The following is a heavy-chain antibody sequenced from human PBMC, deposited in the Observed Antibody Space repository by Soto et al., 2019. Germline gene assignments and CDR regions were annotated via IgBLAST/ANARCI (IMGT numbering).Heavy chain of an antibody. V-gene: IGHV3-43*01. CDR2: ISWDGGST. CDR3: AKTRFLEWLTFDY. J-gene: IGHJ4*02. CDR1: GFTFDDYT. D-gene: IGHD3-3*01. Sequence: GGSLRLSCAASGFTFDDYTMHWVRQAPGKGLEWVSLISWDGGSTYYADSVKGRFTISRDNSKNSLYLQMNSLRTEDTALYYCAKTRFLEWLTFDYWGQGTLVTVSS.